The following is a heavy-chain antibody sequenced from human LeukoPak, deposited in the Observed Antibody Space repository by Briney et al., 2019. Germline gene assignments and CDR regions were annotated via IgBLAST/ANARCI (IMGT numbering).Heavy chain of an antibody. J-gene: IGHJ4*02. Sequence: GGALRLSCAASGCTFDEYAMHWVRQAPGKGLEWVSGISWNIVSIGYADSVKSRVTISRDNAKNSLYLQMNSLRSEDTALYCCAEDWFYYGGSGYCYFDFWGQGTLVTVSS. CDR1: GCTFDEYA. D-gene: IGHD3-22*01. V-gene: IGHV3-9*01. CDR3: AEDWFYYGGSGYCYFDF. CDR2: ISWNIVSI.